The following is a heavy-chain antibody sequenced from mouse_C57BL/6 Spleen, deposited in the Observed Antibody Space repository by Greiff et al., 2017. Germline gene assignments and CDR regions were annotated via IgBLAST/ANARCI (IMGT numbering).Heavy chain of an antibody. CDR3: ARGGDDYGDY. CDR1: GYTFTSYW. J-gene: IGHJ2*01. V-gene: IGHV1-69*01. Sequence: QVQLQQSGAELVMPGASVQLSCKASGYTFTSYWMHWVKQRPGQGLEWIGEIDPSASYTNYNQKFKGKSTLTVDKSTSTAYMQLSSLTSEDSAVYYCARGGDDYGDYWGQGTTLTVSS. CDR2: IDPSASYT. D-gene: IGHD2-4*01.